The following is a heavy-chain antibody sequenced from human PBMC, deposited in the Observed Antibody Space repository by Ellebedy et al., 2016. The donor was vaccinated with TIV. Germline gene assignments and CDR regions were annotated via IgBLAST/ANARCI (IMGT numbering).Heavy chain of an antibody. Sequence: MPSETLSLTCTVSGGSISSYYWSWNRQPPGKGLEWIGYIYYSGSTNYNPSLKSRVTISVDTSKNQFSLKLSSVTAADTAVYYCARGGGATLDYWGQGNLVTVSS. CDR3: ARGGGATLDY. J-gene: IGHJ4*02. CDR2: IYYSGST. CDR1: GGSISSYY. D-gene: IGHD1-26*01. V-gene: IGHV4-59*01.